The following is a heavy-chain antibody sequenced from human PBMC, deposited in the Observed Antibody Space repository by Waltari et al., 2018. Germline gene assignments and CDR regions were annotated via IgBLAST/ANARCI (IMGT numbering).Heavy chain of an antibody. CDR3: ARHLERYWYYGMDV. V-gene: IGHV4-59*08. CDR1: GGSIIPYY. Sequence: QVQLQESGPGLAKPSETLSFSCTVSGGSIIPYYWSWIRQPPGKGLEWIGYGIHTGSTRSNPSLKSRVTRSLDVSRNQFSLHLSSVTAADTAVYYCARHLERYWYYGMDVWGQGATVTVSS. J-gene: IGHJ6*02. D-gene: IGHD2-8*02. CDR2: GIHTGST.